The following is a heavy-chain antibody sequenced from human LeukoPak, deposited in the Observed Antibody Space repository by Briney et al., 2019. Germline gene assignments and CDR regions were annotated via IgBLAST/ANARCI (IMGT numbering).Heavy chain of an antibody. CDR3: ARVLVEMATVYFDY. J-gene: IGHJ4*02. CDR2: IYHSGST. CDR1: GGSISSSNW. Sequence: PSGTLPLTCAVSGGSISSSNWWSWVRQPPGKGLEWIGEIYHSGSTNYNPSLKSRVTISVDKSKNQFSLKLSSVTAADTAVYYCARVLVEMATVYFDYWGQGTLVTVSS. D-gene: IGHD5-24*01. V-gene: IGHV4-4*02.